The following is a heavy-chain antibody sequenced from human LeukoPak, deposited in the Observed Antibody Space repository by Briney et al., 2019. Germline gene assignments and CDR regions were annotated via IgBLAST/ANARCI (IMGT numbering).Heavy chain of an antibody. V-gene: IGHV3-7*01. D-gene: IGHD3-10*01. CDR3: ARHSDGSRSYHY. CDR2: IKQDGSEK. CDR1: GFTFSRYW. Sequence: GGSLRLSCAASGFTFSRYWMSWVRQAPGKGLEGVAKIKQDGSEKYYVDSVKGRFTISRDNAKNSLYLQMNSLRAEDTAVYYCARHSDGSRSYHYWGQGTLVTVSS. J-gene: IGHJ4*02.